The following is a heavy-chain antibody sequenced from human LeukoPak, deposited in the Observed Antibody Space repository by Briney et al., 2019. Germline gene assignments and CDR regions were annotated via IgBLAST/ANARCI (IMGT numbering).Heavy chain of an antibody. CDR3: ARVGYYYDSSGYS. J-gene: IGHJ5*02. D-gene: IGHD3-22*01. Sequence: GGSLRLSCAASGFTFSSYEMNWVRQAPGKGLEWVSYISSSGSTIYYADSVKGRFTISGDNAKNSLYLQMNSLRAEDTAVYYCARVGYYYDSSGYSWGQGTLVTVSS. CDR1: GFTFSSYE. V-gene: IGHV3-48*03. CDR2: ISSSGSTI.